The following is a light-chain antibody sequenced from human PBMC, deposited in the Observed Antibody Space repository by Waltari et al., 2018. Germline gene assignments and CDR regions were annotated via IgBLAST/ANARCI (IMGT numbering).Light chain of an antibody. J-gene: IGLJ3*02. CDR2: DVS. CDR3: CSYTGTYPHWV. CDR1: SNDVGAYNH. V-gene: IGLV2-11*01. Sequence: QSALTQPRSVSGSPGQSVTISCTGTSNDVGAYNHVSWHQQHPGKAPNLMIYDVSKRPSGVPDRFSASKSGNTASLTISGLQAEDEADYYCCSYTGTYPHWVFGGGTKLTVL.